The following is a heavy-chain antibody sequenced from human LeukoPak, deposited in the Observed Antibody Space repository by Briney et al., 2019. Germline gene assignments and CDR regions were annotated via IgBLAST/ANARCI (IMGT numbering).Heavy chain of an antibody. V-gene: IGHV3-11*06. CDR2: ISSSSSYT. CDR3: ASSDYGDYNWFDP. Sequence: GGSLRLSCAASGFTFSDYYMSWLRQAPGKGLEWVSYISSSSSYTNYADSVKGRFTISRDNAKNSLYLQMNSLRAEDTAVYYCASSDYGDYNWFDPWGQGTLVTVSS. D-gene: IGHD4-17*01. J-gene: IGHJ5*02. CDR1: GFTFSDYY.